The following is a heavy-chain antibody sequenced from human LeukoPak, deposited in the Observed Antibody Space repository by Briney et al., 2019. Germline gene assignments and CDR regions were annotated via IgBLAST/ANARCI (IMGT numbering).Heavy chain of an antibody. J-gene: IGHJ6*02. V-gene: IGHV1-69*13. Sequence: SVKVSCKASGGTFSSYAISWVRQAPGQGLEWMGGIIPIFGTANYAQKFQGRVTITADESTGTAYMELSSLRSEDTAVYYCGFSGYYYGEFYYYYYGMDVWGQGTTVTVSS. CDR1: GGTFSSYA. CDR3: GFSGYYYGEFYYYYYGMDV. D-gene: IGHD3-22*01. CDR2: IIPIFGTA.